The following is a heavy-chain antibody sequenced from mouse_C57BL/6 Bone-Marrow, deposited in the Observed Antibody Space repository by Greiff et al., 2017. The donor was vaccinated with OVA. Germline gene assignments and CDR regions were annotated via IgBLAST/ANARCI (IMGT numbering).Heavy chain of an antibody. CDR2: INPGGGGT. Sequence: VQLKQSGAELVRPGTSVKVSCKASGYAFTNYLIEWVKQRPGQGLEWIGVINPGGGGTNYNEKFKGKATLTADKSSSTAYMQLSSLTSEDSAVYFCARSHYGSSYWYFDVWGTGTTVTVSS. J-gene: IGHJ1*03. V-gene: IGHV1-54*01. CDR1: GYAFTNYL. D-gene: IGHD1-1*01. CDR3: ARSHYGSSYWYFDV.